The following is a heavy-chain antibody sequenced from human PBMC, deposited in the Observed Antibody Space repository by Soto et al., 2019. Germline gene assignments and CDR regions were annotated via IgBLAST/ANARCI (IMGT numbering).Heavy chain of an antibody. D-gene: IGHD6-6*01. CDR3: ARDRQGAFDI. Sequence: GGSLRLSCAASGFTFSSYWMSWVRQAPGKGLEWVANIKQDGSEKYYVDSVKGRFTISRDNAKNSLYLQMNSLGAEDKDVYYGARDRQGAFDIWGQGTMVTVSS. J-gene: IGHJ3*02. CDR2: IKQDGSEK. CDR1: GFTFSSYW. V-gene: IGHV3-7*03.